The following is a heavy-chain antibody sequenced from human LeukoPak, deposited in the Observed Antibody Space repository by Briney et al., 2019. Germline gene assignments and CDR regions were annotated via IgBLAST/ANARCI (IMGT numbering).Heavy chain of an antibody. CDR2: IIYSGNT. J-gene: IGHJ4*02. CDR1: SGSISSTSYY. V-gene: IGHV4-39*01. D-gene: IGHD6-13*01. CDR3: VRHFHGSGYVVDL. Sequence: WGTLSLTCTASSGSISSTSYYWGWIRQPPGRGLEWIGGIIYSGNTYYNPSLKSRVTISVDTTKNQFSLKLTSATAADTAVYFCVRHFHGSGYVVDLWGQRTLVTVSS.